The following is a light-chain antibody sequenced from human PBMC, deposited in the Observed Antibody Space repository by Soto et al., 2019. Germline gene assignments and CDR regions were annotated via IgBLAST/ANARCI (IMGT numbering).Light chain of an antibody. CDR1: QSVSST. J-gene: IGKJ4*02. CDR3: QQYNNWPPLT. Sequence: EIVMTQSQATLSVSPGERATLSCRASQSVSSTLAWYQQKPGQAPRSLIYGASTRANGIPARFSGSGSGTKFTLTIISSQSEDFAVYYCQQYNNWPPLTFGGGTKVEIK. V-gene: IGKV3-15*01. CDR2: GAS.